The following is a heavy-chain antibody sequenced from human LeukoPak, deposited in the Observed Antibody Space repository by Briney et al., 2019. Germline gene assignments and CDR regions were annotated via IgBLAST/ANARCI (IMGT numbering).Heavy chain of an antibody. CDR2: ISWNSGSI. Sequence: PGGSLRLSCAASGFTFDDYAMHWVRQAPGKGLEWGSGISWNSGSIGYADSVKGRFTISRDNAKNSLYLQMNSLRAEDMALYYCAKESGGTDAFDIWGQGTMVTVSS. J-gene: IGHJ3*02. CDR1: GFTFDDYA. D-gene: IGHD2-15*01. V-gene: IGHV3-9*03. CDR3: AKESGGTDAFDI.